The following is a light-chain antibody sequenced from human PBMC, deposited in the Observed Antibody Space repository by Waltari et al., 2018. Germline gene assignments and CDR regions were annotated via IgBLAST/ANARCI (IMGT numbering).Light chain of an antibody. V-gene: IGLV3-21*02. Sequence: SSVLTPPPSESVAPGQPAHITFLGNNIGAKPLHLFRQKAGQAPVLAIYDDSDRPSGIPERFSGSNSGDTATLTISRVEAGDEAAYFCRVWDTRRDHPVFGGGTKLTVL. CDR1: NIGAKP. J-gene: IGLJ3*02. CDR3: RVWDTRRDHPV. CDR2: DDS.